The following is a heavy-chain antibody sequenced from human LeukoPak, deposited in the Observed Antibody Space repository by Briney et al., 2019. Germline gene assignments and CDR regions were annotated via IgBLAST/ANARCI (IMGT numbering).Heavy chain of an antibody. D-gene: IGHD5-24*01. J-gene: IGHJ4*02. V-gene: IGHV4-59*01. Sequence: PSETLSLTCTVSGVSISSYYWSWIRQPPGKGLEWIGYIYYSGSTNYNPSLKSRVTISVDTSKNQFSLKLSSVTAADTAVYYCARGEMATITVDYWGQGTLVTVSS. CDR1: GVSISSYY. CDR3: ARGEMATITVDY. CDR2: IYYSGST.